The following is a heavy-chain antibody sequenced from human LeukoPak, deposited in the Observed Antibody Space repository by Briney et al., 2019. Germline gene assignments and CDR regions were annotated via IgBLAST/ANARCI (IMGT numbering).Heavy chain of an antibody. J-gene: IGHJ6*04. CDR3: ASLAAAKVDV. D-gene: IGHD6-13*01. CDR2: IILILGTA. V-gene: IGHV1-69*05. CDR1: GGTFSSYA. Sequence: ASVKVSCKASGGTFSSYAISWVRQAPGQGLEWMGGIILILGTANYAQKFQGRVTITTDESTSTAYMELSSLRSEDTAVYYCASLAAAKVDVWGKGTTVTVSS.